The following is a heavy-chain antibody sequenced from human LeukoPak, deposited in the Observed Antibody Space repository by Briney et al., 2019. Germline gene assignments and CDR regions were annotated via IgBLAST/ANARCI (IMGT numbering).Heavy chain of an antibody. CDR2: IFYSGST. CDR1: GDSISRGGYY. V-gene: IGHV4-31*03. J-gene: IGHJ5*02. D-gene: IGHD3-10*01. Sequence: SETLSLTCTVSGDSISRGGYYWSWIRQHPGKGPEWIGYIFYSGSTYYNPSLKSRVNISVDTSKNQFSLKLNSVTAADTAVYYCARDLRGIRGVGSNWFDPWGQGTLVTVSS. CDR3: ARDLRGIRGVGSNWFDP.